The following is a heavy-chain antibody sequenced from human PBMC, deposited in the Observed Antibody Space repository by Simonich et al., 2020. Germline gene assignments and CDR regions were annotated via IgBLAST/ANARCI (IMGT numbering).Heavy chain of an antibody. Sequence: EVQLVESGGGLVQPGGSLRLSCAASGFTFSSYEMNWVRQAPGKGLEWVSFLNSSGSTIYYADTVNGRFTISRDNAKNSLYLQMNSLRAEDTAVYYCARHYYGDYYFDYWGQGTLVTVSS. CDR1: GFTFSSYE. CDR2: LNSSGSTI. D-gene: IGHD4-17*01. CDR3: ARHYYGDYYFDY. J-gene: IGHJ4*02. V-gene: IGHV3-48*03.